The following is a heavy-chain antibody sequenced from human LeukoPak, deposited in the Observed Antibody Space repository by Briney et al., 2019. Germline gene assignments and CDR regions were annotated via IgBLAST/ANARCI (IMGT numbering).Heavy chain of an antibody. J-gene: IGHJ4*02. CDR2: ISAYNGNT. Sequence: GASVKVSCKAPGYTFTSYGISWVRQAPRQGLEWMGWISAYNGNTNYAQKLQGRVTMTTDTSTSTAYMELRSLRSDDTAVYYCARDKKEEGVADYWGQGTLVTVSS. CDR1: GYTFTSYG. D-gene: IGHD3-16*01. CDR3: ARDKKEEGVADY. V-gene: IGHV1-18*01.